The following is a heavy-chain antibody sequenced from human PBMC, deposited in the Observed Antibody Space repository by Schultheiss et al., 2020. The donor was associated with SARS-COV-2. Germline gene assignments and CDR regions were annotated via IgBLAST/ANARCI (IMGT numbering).Heavy chain of an antibody. D-gene: IGHD6-6*01. CDR3: ARARARYYYYAMDV. V-gene: IGHV3-7*05. J-gene: IGHJ6*02. CDR1: GFTFSDHE. CDR2: IKQDGSET. Sequence: GGSLRLSCTASGFTFSDHEMTWVRQAPGKGLEWVANIKQDGSETYYVDSVKGRFAISRDNTKNSLYLQMNILRAEDTAVYYCARARARYYYYAMDVWGQGTTVTVSS.